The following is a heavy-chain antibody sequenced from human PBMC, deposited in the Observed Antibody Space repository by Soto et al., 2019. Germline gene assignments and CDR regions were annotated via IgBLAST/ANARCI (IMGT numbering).Heavy chain of an antibody. J-gene: IGHJ6*03. CDR3: ARGGYGDYYYYHYYMDV. Sequence: EVQLVESGGDLVQPGGSLRLSCAASGFTLNSYWMYWVRQAPGKGLMWVSRINSDGSTTSYADSVKGRFTISRDNAKNTLYLQMNSLRAEDTAVYYCARGGYGDYYYYHYYMDVWGKGTTVTVSS. D-gene: IGHD4-17*01. CDR1: GFTLNSYW. CDR2: INSDGSTT. V-gene: IGHV3-74*01.